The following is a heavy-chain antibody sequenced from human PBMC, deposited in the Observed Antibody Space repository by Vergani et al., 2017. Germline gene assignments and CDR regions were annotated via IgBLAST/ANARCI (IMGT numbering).Heavy chain of an antibody. CDR2: IYYSGRT. V-gene: IGHV4-59*01. CDR3: ARGKRCSSTSCAKVYGMDV. D-gene: IGHD2-2*01. J-gene: IGHJ6*02. CDR1: GGSISSYY. Sequence: QVQLQESGPGLVKPSETLSLTCTVSGGSISSYYWSWIRQPPGKGLEWIGYIYYSGRTNYNHSLKSRVTISVDTSKNQFSLKLSSVTAADTAVYYCARGKRCSSTSCAKVYGMDVWGQGTTVTVSS.